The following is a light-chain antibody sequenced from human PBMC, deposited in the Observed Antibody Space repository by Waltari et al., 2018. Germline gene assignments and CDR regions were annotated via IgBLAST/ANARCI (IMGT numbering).Light chain of an antibody. Sequence: QSVLTQPPSVSVAPGQRVTISCTGSNSNIRARHDFHWYQQVPGEAPRLLIYRDNNRPSGVPDRFSGSKSGTSASLAITGLQPEDEADYYCQSYDSSLSGVLFGGGTKLTVL. V-gene: IGLV1-40*01. CDR3: QSYDSSLSGVL. CDR1: NSNIRARHD. CDR2: RDN. J-gene: IGLJ3*02.